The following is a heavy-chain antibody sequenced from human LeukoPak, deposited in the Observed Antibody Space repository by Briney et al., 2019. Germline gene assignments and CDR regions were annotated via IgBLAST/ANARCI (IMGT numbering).Heavy chain of an antibody. CDR3: ARDEVGATQTYYFDY. J-gene: IGHJ4*02. CDR2: IYTSGST. D-gene: IGHD1-26*01. Sequence: KPSETLSLTCTVSGGSISSGSYYWSWIRQPAGKGLEWIGRIYTSGSTNYNPSLKSRVTISVDTSKNQFSLKLSSVTAADTAVYYCARDEVGATQTYYFDYWGQGTLVTVSS. V-gene: IGHV4-61*02. CDR1: GGSISSGSYY.